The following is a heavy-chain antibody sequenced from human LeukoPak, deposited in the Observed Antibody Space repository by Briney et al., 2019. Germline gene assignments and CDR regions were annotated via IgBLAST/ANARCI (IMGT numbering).Heavy chain of an antibody. J-gene: IGHJ6*04. V-gene: IGHV3-21*01. D-gene: IGHD3-10*02. CDR2: ISSSSSYI. CDR3: AELGITMIGGV. Sequence: GGSLRLSCAASGFTFSSYSMNWVRQAPGKGLEWVSSISSSSSYIYYADSVKGRFTISRDNAKNSLYLQMNSLRAEDTAVYYCAELGITMIGGVWGKGTTVSISS. CDR1: GFTFSSYS.